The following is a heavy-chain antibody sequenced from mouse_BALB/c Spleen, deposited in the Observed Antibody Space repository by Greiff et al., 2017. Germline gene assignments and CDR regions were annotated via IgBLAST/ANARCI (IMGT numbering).Heavy chain of an antibody. CDR3: TNYYDYDGGAMDY. CDR1: GYSFTSYW. CDR2: IYPGNSDT. J-gene: IGHJ4*01. V-gene: IGHV1-5*01. D-gene: IGHD2-4*01. Sequence: EVQLQQSGTVLARPGASVKMSCKASGYSFTSYWMHWVKQRPGQGLEWIGAIYPGNSDTSYNQKFKGKAKLTAVTSASTAYMELSSLTNEDSAVYYCTNYYDYDGGAMDYWGQGTSVTVSS.